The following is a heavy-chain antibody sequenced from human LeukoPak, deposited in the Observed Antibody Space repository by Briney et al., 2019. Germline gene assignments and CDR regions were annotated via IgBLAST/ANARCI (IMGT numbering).Heavy chain of an antibody. Sequence: GGSLRLSCAASGFTFGDFAMHWVRLAPGKGLEWVSGINWNSGSIAYADSVKGRFTISRDNAKTSLYLQMNSLRTEDTALYYCAKDHCSGGSCYFDYWGQGTLVTVSS. CDR3: AKDHCSGGSCYFDY. CDR1: GFTFGDFA. D-gene: IGHD2-15*01. CDR2: INWNSGSI. V-gene: IGHV3-9*01. J-gene: IGHJ4*02.